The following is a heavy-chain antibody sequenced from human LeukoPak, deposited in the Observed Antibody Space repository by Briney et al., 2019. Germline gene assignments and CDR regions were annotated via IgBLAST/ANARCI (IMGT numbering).Heavy chain of an antibody. D-gene: IGHD6-19*01. CDR3: ARGRLSVASIVAFDY. Sequence: PSETLSLTGTVSGDPISSYSWTWIRQPAGKGLEWIGRIHLSGSTDYKPSLKSRVNISLDKSKNQFSLKLNSVTAADSALYYCARGRLSVASIVAFDYWGQGALVAVSS. CDR2: IHLSGST. V-gene: IGHV4-4*07. J-gene: IGHJ4*02. CDR1: GDPISSYS.